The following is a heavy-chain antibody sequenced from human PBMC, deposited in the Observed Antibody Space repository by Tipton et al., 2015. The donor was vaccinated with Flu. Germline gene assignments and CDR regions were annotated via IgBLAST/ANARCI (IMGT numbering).Heavy chain of an antibody. Sequence: GLVKPSETLSLTCTVSGDFVSSYYWGWIRQAPGKGLEWIANIHRAGNTYYNPSLKSRVTLSVDTSKNQFSLKLTSVTAADTAVYYCARRDYSNYVSEPKNWFDTWGQGTLVTVSS. CDR2: IHRAGNT. CDR3: ARRDYSNYVSEPKNWFDT. V-gene: IGHV4-38-2*02. J-gene: IGHJ5*02. D-gene: IGHD4-11*01. CDR1: GDFVSSYY.